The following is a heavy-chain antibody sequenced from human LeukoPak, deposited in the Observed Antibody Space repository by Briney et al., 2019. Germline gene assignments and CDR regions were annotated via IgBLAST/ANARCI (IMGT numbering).Heavy chain of an antibody. V-gene: IGHV3-48*01. CDR2: ISSNSGSM. CDR3: ARGGSVYYGSGSYYTD. CDR1: GFTFSSYS. J-gene: IGHJ4*02. D-gene: IGHD3-10*01. Sequence: PGGSLRLSRAASGFTFSSYSMNWVRQAPGKGLEWVSYISSNSGSMYYADSVKGRFTISRDNAKNSLYLQMNSLRAEDTAVYYCARGGSVYYGSGSYYTDWGQGTLVTVSS.